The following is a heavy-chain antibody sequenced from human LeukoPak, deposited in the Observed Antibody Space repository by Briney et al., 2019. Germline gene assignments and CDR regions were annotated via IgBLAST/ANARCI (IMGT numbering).Heavy chain of an antibody. CDR3: AKAPLPAADYWYFDL. D-gene: IGHD2-2*01. V-gene: IGHV3-23*01. CDR1: GFTLSSDE. CDR2: IRGSGDST. J-gene: IGHJ2*01. Sequence: GGSLRLSCAASGFTLSSDEMSWVRQAPGKGLEWVSAIRGSGDSTYYADAVKGRFTISRDNSKNPLYLQMNSLRAEDTAVYYCAKAPLPAADYWYFDLWGRGTLVTVPS.